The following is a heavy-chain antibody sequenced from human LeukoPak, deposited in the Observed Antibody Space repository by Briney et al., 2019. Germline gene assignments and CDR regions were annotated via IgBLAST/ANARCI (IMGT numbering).Heavy chain of an antibody. Sequence: SETLSLTCTVSGGSVSSGSYYWTWIRRPPGKGLEWIGYIHNSGSTNYNPSLKSRVTISVDTSKNQFSLKVTSLTAADTAVYYCARGRGYSYGFPFDYWGQGTLVTVSS. CDR2: IHNSGST. CDR3: ARGRGYSYGFPFDY. D-gene: IGHD5-18*01. J-gene: IGHJ4*02. CDR1: GGSVSSGSYY. V-gene: IGHV4-61*01.